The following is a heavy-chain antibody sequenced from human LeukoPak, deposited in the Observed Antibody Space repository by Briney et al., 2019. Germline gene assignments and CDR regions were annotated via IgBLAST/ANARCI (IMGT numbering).Heavy chain of an antibody. J-gene: IGHJ5*02. Sequence: ASVKVSCKASGYTFTSYGISWVRQAPGQGLEWMGWISAYNGNTNYAQKLQGRVTMTTDTSTSTAYMELRSLRSDDTAVYCCARDPTTVTTRGDWFDPWGQGTLVTVSS. D-gene: IGHD4-17*01. CDR3: ARDPTTVTTRGDWFDP. V-gene: IGHV1-18*01. CDR1: GYTFTSYG. CDR2: ISAYNGNT.